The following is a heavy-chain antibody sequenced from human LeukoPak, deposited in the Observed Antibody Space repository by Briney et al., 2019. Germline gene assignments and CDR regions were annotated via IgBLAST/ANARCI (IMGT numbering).Heavy chain of an antibody. V-gene: IGHV4-34*01. CDR1: GGSFSGYY. CDR3: ARGMAEYSSSSEGLYHLYYFDY. J-gene: IGHJ4*02. D-gene: IGHD6-6*01. CDR2: INHSGST. Sequence: SETLSPTCAVYGGSFSGYYWSWIRQPPGKGLEWIGEINHSGSTNYNPPLKSRVTISVDTSKNQFSLKLSSVTAADTAVYYCARGMAEYSSSSEGLYHLYYFDYWGQGTLVTVSS.